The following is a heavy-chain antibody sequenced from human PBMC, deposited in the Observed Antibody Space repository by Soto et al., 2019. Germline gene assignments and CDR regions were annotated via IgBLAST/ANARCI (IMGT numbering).Heavy chain of an antibody. J-gene: IGHJ6*02. D-gene: IGHD6-6*01. CDR3: AREAAARPRYYYYYGMDV. Sequence: LRLSCAASGFTFSSYAMHWVRQAPGKGLEWVAVISYDGSNKYYADSVKGRFTISRDNSKNTLYLQMNSLRAEDTAVYYCAREAAARPRYYYYYGMDVWGQGTTVTVSS. CDR2: ISYDGSNK. CDR1: GFTFSSYA. V-gene: IGHV3-30-3*01.